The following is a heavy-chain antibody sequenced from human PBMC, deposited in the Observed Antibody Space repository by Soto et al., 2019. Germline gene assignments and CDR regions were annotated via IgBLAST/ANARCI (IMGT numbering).Heavy chain of an antibody. CDR2: ISSSSSYI. CDR3: ASIAIGSALAFDI. D-gene: IGHD2-2*03. V-gene: IGHV3-21*01. J-gene: IGHJ3*02. Sequence: GSLRLSCAASGFTFSSYSMNWVRQAPGKGLEWVSSISSSSSYIYYADSVKGRFTISRDNAKNSLYLQMNSLRAEDTAVYYCASIAIGSALAFDIWGQGTLVTVSS. CDR1: GFTFSSYS.